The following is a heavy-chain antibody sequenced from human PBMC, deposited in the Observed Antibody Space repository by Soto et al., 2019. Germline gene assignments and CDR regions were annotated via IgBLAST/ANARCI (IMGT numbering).Heavy chain of an antibody. CDR1: GYTFTSYG. CDR3: ARDTATICGVVTEYYYYGMDV. J-gene: IGHJ6*02. V-gene: IGHV1-18*01. D-gene: IGHD3-3*01. Sequence: ASVKVSCKASGYTFTSYGISWVRQAPGKGLEWMGWISAYNGNTNYAQKLQGRVTMTTDTSTSTAYMELRSLRSDDTAVYYCARDTATICGVVTEYYYYGMDVWGQGTTVTVSS. CDR2: ISAYNGNT.